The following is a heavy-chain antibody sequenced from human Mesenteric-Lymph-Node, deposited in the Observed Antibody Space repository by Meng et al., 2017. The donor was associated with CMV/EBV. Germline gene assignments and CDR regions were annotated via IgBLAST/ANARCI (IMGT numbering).Heavy chain of an antibody. CDR1: GFTFSNYA. CDR2: IRGSGGNT. D-gene: IGHD3-22*01. CDR3: VVGTRATYYDSSGFDY. Sequence: SGFTFSNYAMNWVRQAPGKGLEWVSGIRGSGGNTYYADSVKGRFTISRDNSKNTLYLQMNSLRAEDTAIYYCVVGTRATYYDSSGFDYWGQGTLVTVSS. J-gene: IGHJ4*01. V-gene: IGHV3-23*01.